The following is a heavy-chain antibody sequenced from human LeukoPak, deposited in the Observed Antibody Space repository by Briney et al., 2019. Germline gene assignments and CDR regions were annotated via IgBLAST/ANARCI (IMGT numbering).Heavy chain of an antibody. CDR3: ASPRGYCSSTSCYVH. D-gene: IGHD2-2*01. V-gene: IGHV1-69*06. CDR1: GGTFSCYA. Sequence: SSVKVSCKASGGTFSCYAISWVRQAPGQGLEWMGGIIPIFGTANYAQKFQGRVTITADKSTSTAYMELSSLRSEDTAVYYCASPRGYCSSTSCYVHWGQGTLVTVSS. CDR2: IIPIFGTA. J-gene: IGHJ4*02.